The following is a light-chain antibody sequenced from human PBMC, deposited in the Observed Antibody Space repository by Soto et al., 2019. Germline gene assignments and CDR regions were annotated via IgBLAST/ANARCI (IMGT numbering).Light chain of an antibody. CDR2: DVS. Sequence: QSVLTQPASVSGSPGQSITISCTGTSSDVGGYEYVSWYQQHPGKAPKLLIFDVSNRPSGVSDRFSGSKSGNTASLTISGLQAEDDADYYCCSYAGSSTPFVVGTGTKVTV. CDR1: SSDVGGYEY. CDR3: CSYAGSSTPFV. J-gene: IGLJ1*01. V-gene: IGLV2-14*03.